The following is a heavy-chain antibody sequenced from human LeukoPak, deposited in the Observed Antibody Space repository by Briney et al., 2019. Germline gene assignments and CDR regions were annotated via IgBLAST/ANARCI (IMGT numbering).Heavy chain of an antibody. D-gene: IGHD6-13*01. CDR3: ARGGWHSSSWYFEY. V-gene: IGHV4-34*01. CDR2: TTHGGST. CDR1: GGSISSYY. Sequence: SETLSLTCTVSGGSISSYYWSWIRQPPGKGLEWIGGTTHGGSTNYNPSLKSRVTISVDTSKNQFSLEFNSVTAADTAVYYCARGGWHSSSWYFEYWGQGTLVTVSS. J-gene: IGHJ4*02.